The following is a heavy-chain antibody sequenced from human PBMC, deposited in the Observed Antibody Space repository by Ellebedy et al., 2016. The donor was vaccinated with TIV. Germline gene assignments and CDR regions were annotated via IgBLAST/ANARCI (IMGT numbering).Heavy chain of an antibody. J-gene: IGHJ6*02. CDR3: ASNSGATYYYYGMDV. Sequence: GESLKISCAASGFTFSDYYMSWIRQAPGEGLEWVSYISSSGDTIYYADSVKGRFTISRDNAKNSLYLQVNSLRAEDTAVYYCASNSGATYYYYGMDVWGQGTTVTVSS. D-gene: IGHD1-26*01. CDR2: ISSSGDTI. V-gene: IGHV3-11*01. CDR1: GFTFSDYY.